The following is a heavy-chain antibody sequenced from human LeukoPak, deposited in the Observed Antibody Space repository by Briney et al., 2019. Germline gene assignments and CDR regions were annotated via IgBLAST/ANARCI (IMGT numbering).Heavy chain of an antibody. J-gene: IGHJ4*02. V-gene: IGHV1-69*05. CDR1: GGTFSSYA. Sequence: ASVKVSCKASGGTFSSYAISWVRQAPGQGLEWMGGIIPIFGTANYAQKFQGRVTITTDESTSTAYMELSSLRSEDTAVYYCARGHSSTSCFDYWGQGTLVTVSS. CDR3: ARGHSSTSCFDY. CDR2: IIPIFGTA. D-gene: IGHD2-2*01.